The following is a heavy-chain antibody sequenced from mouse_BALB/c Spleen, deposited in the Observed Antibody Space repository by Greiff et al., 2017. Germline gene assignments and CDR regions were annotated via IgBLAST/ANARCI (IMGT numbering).Heavy chain of an antibody. V-gene: IGHV1-7*01. CDR3: ARNPDYYGSSYPFAY. J-gene: IGHJ3*01. CDR2: INPSTGYT. Sequence: VKLQESGAELAKPGASVKMSCKASGYTFTSYWMHWVKQRPGQGLEWIGYINPSTGYTEYNQKFKDKATLTADKSSSTAYMQLSSLTSEDSAVYYCARNPDYYGSSYPFAYWGQGTLVTVSA. CDR1: GYTFTSYW. D-gene: IGHD1-1*01.